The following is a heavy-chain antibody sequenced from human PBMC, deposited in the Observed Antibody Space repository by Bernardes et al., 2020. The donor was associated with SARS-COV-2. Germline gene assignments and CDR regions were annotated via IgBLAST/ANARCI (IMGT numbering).Heavy chain of an antibody. J-gene: IGHJ4*02. CDR2: ISGSGNRT. D-gene: IGHD3-10*01. CDR1: GFTFSDYA. CDR3: AKDREGSANYYGSDY. Sequence: GGSLRLSCAASGFTFSDYAMNWVRQAPGRGLQWVSGISGSGNRTYYADSVKGRFTVSRDSSKNMLYLQMNSLGAEDTAVYYCAKDREGSANYYGSDYWGQGTVVTVSS. V-gene: IGHV3-23*01.